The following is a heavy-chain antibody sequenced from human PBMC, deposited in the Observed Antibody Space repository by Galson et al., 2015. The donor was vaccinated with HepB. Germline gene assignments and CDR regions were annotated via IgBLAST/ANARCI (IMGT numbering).Heavy chain of an antibody. V-gene: IGHV3-7*05. CDR2: IKADGGDK. J-gene: IGHJ6*02. Sequence: SLRLSCAASGFTSSRYAMNWVRQAPGKGLEWVGNIKADGGDKNYVDSVKGRFTISRDNSKNTLYLQMNSLRAEDTAVYYCARVRRGEGYSFYYYGMDVWGRGTTVTVAS. CDR3: ARVRRGEGYSFYYYGMDV. CDR1: GFTSSRYA. D-gene: IGHD6-13*01.